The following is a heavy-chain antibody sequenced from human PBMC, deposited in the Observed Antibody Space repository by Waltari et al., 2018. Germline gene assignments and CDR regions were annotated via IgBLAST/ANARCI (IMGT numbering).Heavy chain of an antibody. J-gene: IGHJ4*02. D-gene: IGHD2-15*01. CDR1: GFTFDTYA. CDR2: ISGNGGVA. Sequence: EVQLWESGGALVQPGGSLRLSCAASGFTFDTYAMIWVRQTPGRGLEWVSAISGNGGVAYYADSGKGRFTISRDNSKNTLYLQMNSLRVEDTALYFCAKRRGYCTSCNCYSADYWGQGTLVTVSS. CDR3: AKRRGYCTSCNCYSADY. V-gene: IGHV3-23*01.